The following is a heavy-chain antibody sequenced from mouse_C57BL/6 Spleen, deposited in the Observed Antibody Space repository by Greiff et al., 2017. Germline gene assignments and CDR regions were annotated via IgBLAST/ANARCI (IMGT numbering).Heavy chain of an antibody. Sequence: EVKVVESGGGLVKPGGSLKLSCAASGFTFSSYTMSWVRQTPEKRLEWVATISGGGGNTYYPDSVKGRFTISRDNAKNTLYLQMSSLRSEDTALXYCARMGAYYSNWFAYWGQGTLVTVSA. D-gene: IGHD2-5*01. J-gene: IGHJ3*01. CDR3: ARMGAYYSNWFAY. V-gene: IGHV5-9*01. CDR2: ISGGGGNT. CDR1: GFTFSSYT.